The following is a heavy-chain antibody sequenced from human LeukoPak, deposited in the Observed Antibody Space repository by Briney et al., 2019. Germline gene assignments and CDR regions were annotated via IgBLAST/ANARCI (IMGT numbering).Heavy chain of an antibody. CDR1: GFTFSSYA. CDR3: ASPEYYYDSSGYLGY. V-gene: IGHV3-23*01. Sequence: GGSLRLSCAASGFTFSSYAMSWVRQAPGKGLEWVSAISGSGGSTYYADSVKGRFTISRDNAKNTLYLQMNSLRAEDTAVYYCASPEYYYDSSGYLGYWGQGTLVTVSS. J-gene: IGHJ4*02. D-gene: IGHD3-22*01. CDR2: ISGSGGST.